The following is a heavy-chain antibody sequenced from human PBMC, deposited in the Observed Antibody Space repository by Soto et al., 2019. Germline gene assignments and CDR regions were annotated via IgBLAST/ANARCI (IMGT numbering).Heavy chain of an antibody. Sequence: GGSLRLSCAAAGFNFSSYVMHWVRQAPGKGLEWVAVIWYDGSNKYYADSVKGRFTISRDNSKNTLYLQMNSLRAEDTAVYYCARDQSPNYYYYGMDVWGQGTTVTVSS. CDR3: ARDQSPNYYYYGMDV. CDR2: IWYDGSNK. CDR1: GFNFSSYV. J-gene: IGHJ6*02. V-gene: IGHV3-33*01.